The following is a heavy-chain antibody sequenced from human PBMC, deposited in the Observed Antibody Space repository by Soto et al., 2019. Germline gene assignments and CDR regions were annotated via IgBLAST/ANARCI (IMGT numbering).Heavy chain of an antibody. D-gene: IGHD2-8*01. CDR3: DHKRGYGVSDDYDI. J-gene: IGHJ1*01. Sequence: PWWSXRLSCSSSVFTFITYAIILFRHAPGKGLEWVSAISAGGSDTYHADSVKGRFTISRDNSISTLFLQMKSLRTEDTAVYYCDHKRGYGVSDDYDIWGQGALV. V-gene: IGHV3-23*01. CDR1: VFTFITYA. CDR2: ISAGGSDT.